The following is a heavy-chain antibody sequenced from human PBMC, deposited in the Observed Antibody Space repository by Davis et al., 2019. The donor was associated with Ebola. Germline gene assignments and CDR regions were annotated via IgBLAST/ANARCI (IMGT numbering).Heavy chain of an antibody. CDR2: ISHSGIP. CDR3: ARVRVSKAPVEYYFDC. Sequence: PSETLSLTCSVSGFSIGSGYYWGWIRQPPGKGLEWIGSISHSGIPYYKPSLKSRVTMSMDTSTNHFSLKLNSVTAADTAFYYCARVRVSKAPVEYYFDCWGQGTLVTVSS. V-gene: IGHV4-38-2*02. D-gene: IGHD5/OR15-5a*01. CDR1: GFSIGSGYY. J-gene: IGHJ4*02.